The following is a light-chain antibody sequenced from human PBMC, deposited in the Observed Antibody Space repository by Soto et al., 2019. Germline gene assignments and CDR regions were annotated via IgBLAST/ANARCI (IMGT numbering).Light chain of an antibody. CDR2: GAS. CDR1: QSFSSN. CDR3: QQYNNWPRT. V-gene: IGKV3-15*01. J-gene: IGKJ1*01. Sequence: EIVLTQSPGTLSLSPGERATLSFRASQSFSSNLAWYQQKPGQAPRLLIYGASTRATGIPARFSGSGSGTEFTLTISSLQPEDFAVYYCQQYNNWPRTFGQGTKVDIK.